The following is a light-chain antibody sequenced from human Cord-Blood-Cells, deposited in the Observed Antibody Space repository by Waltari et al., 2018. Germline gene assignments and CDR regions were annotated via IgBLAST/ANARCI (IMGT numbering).Light chain of an antibody. Sequence: QSALTQPRSVSGSPGQSVTISCTGTSSDVGGYNYVSWYQQHPGKAPKLMIYDVSKRPSGVPVRFSCSKSGNTSALTISGLQAEDEADYYCCSYAGSYVFGTGTKVTVL. CDR2: DVS. V-gene: IGLV2-11*01. CDR3: CSYAGSYV. CDR1: SSDVGGYNY. J-gene: IGLJ1*01.